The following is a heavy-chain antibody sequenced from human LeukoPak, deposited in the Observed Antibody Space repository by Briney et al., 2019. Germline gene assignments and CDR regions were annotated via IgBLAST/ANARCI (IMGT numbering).Heavy chain of an antibody. Sequence: ASVKVSCKASGYAFTGYYIHWVRQAPGQGLEWMAWINPNSGGTNYAQKFQGRVTMTRDTSISTAYMELSRLRSDDTAVYYCARALSSGWYGPQDYWGQGTLVTVSS. CDR1: GYAFTGYY. D-gene: IGHD6-19*01. CDR3: ARALSSGWYGPQDY. J-gene: IGHJ4*02. V-gene: IGHV1-2*02. CDR2: INPNSGGT.